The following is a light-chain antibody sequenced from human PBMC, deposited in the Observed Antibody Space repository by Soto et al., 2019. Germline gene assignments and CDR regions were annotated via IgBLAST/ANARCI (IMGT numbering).Light chain of an antibody. V-gene: IGKV1-5*03. Sequence: MTQSPLSLAVTLGQPATISCRSSQSLVHSDGNTYLNWYQQKPGNAPKLLIYKASSLESGVPSRFSGSGSGTEFTLTISSLQPDDFATYYCQQYNSYFWTFAQGTKVDIK. CDR1: QSLVHSDGNTY. J-gene: IGKJ1*01. CDR3: QQYNSYFWT. CDR2: KAS.